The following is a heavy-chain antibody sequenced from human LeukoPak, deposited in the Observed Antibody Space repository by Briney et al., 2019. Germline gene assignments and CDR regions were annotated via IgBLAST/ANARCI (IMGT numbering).Heavy chain of an antibody. CDR3: ARDYVGGSGS. D-gene: IGHD3-10*01. V-gene: IGHV3-7*01. Sequence: GGSLRLSCAASGFTFSDHHMSWIRQAPGKGLEWVANIKQDGSEKYYVDSVKGRFTISRDNAKNSLYLQMNSLKAEDTAVYYCARDYVGGSGSWGQGTLVTVSS. CDR2: IKQDGSEK. CDR1: GFTFSDHH. J-gene: IGHJ4*02.